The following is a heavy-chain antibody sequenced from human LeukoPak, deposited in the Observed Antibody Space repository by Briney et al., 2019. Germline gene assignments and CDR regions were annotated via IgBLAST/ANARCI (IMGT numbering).Heavy chain of an antibody. CDR2: INPNNGGT. D-gene: IGHD1-26*01. Sequence: ASVKVPCKASGYTFTGHYMRWVRQAPGQGLEWMRWINPNNGGTNYAQKFQDRVTMTRDTSISTAYMELSRLRSDDTAVYYCARGYALYSGRYIDFDYWGQGTLVTVSS. V-gene: IGHV1-2*02. CDR1: GYTFTGHY. J-gene: IGHJ4*02. CDR3: ARGYALYSGRYIDFDY.